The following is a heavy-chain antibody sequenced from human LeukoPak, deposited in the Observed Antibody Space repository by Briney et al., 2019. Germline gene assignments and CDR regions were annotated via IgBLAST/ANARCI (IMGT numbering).Heavy chain of an antibody. D-gene: IGHD5-18*01. J-gene: IGHJ3*01. CDR2: VTWNSGKI. CDR3: ARENHLGYSYGYDEFDL. CDR1: GFTSDDYA. Sequence: GRSLRLSCAASGFTSDDYAMHWVRQTPENGLEWVSGVTWNSGKIGYADSVKGRFTISRDNAKNSLYLQMNSLRAEDTALYYCARENHLGYSYGYDEFDLWGQGTMVTVSS. V-gene: IGHV3-9*02.